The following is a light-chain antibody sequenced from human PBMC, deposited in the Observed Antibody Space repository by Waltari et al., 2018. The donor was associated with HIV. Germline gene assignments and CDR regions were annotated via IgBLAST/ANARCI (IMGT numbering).Light chain of an antibody. V-gene: IGKV1-27*01. J-gene: IGKJ3*01. CDR1: QGISNY. CDR3: QKYNSAPHST. Sequence: DIQMTQSPSSLSASVGDRVTITCRASQGISNYLAWNQQKPGKVPKLLIYAASTLQSGVPSRFSGSGSGTNFTLTISSLQPEDVATYYCQKYNSAPHSTFGPGTKVDIK. CDR2: AAS.